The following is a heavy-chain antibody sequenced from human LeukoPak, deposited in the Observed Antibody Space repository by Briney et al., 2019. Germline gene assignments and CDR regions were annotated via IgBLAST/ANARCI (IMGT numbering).Heavy chain of an antibody. J-gene: IGHJ4*02. CDR3: ARHGDHFDY. CDR2: IYPGDSDT. D-gene: IGHD4-17*01. CDR1: GYRFTSYW. Sequence: GESLKISCKASGYRFTSYWIGWVRQLPGKGLEWMGIIYPGDSDTRYSPSFQGQATSSADKSISTAYLQWSSLKASDTAMYYCARHGDHFDYWGQGNLVTVSS. V-gene: IGHV5-51*01.